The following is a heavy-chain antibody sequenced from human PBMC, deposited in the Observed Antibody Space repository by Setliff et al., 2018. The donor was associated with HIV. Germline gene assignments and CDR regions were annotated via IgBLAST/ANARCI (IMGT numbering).Heavy chain of an antibody. V-gene: IGHV1-3*01. CDR1: GYTFSNHT. CDR3: ARGIVAAAGTYYYYGMDV. J-gene: IGHJ6*02. CDR2: LNAGYGNT. Sequence: ASVKVSCKASGYTFSNHTIHWVRQAPGKRPEWMGWLNAGYGNTKYSQKFQGRVTITRNTSASTAYMELSSLRSEDTAVYYCARGIVAAAGTYYYYGMDVWGQGTTVTVSS. D-gene: IGHD6-13*01.